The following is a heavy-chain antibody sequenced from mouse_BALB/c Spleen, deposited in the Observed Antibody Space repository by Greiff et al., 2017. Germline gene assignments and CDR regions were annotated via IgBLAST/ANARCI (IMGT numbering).Heavy chain of an antibody. CDR2: IDPANGNT. J-gene: IGHJ4*01. Sequence: EVQLQQSGAELVKPGASVKLSCTASGFNIKDTYMHWVKQRPEQGLEWIGRIDPANGNTKYDPKFQGKATITADTSSNTAYLQLSSLTSEDTAVYYCARRGFYYGNSRAMDYWGQGTSVTVSS. CDR1: GFNIKDTY. CDR3: ARRGFYYGNSRAMDY. D-gene: IGHD2-1*01. V-gene: IGHV14-3*02.